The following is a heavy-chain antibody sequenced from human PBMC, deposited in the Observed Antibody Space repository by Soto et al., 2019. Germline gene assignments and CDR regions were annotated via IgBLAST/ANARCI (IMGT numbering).Heavy chain of an antibody. J-gene: IGHJ6*02. Sequence: EVQLLESGGGLVQPGGSLRLSCAASGFTFSSYAMSWVRQAPGKGLEWVSAISGSGGSTYYADSVKGRFTISRDNSKNTLYLQMNSLRAEDTAVYYCAKDGGWVSTIIVVVPGGMDVWGQGTTVTVSS. V-gene: IGHV3-23*01. CDR1: GFTFSSYA. CDR3: AKDGGWVSTIIVVVPGGMDV. CDR2: ISGSGGST. D-gene: IGHD3-22*01.